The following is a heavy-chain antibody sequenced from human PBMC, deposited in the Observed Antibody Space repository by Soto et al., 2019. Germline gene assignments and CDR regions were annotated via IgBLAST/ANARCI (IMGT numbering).Heavy chain of an antibody. CDR3: VRAWAGY. V-gene: IGHV3-74*01. J-gene: IGHJ4*02. D-gene: IGHD6-19*01. CDR2: TNSDVSAI. CDR1: GLTFSSFW. Sequence: PGRSRRPACEASGLTFSSFWMHWIRQAPEKGLVWVSRTNSDVSAINYADSVKGRFTAYRDNAKNPRYLQMNSLRADDTAVYYCVRAWAGYWGQGTRVTVSS.